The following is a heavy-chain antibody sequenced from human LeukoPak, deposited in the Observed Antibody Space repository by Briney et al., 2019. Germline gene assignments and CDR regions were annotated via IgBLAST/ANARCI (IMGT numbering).Heavy chain of an antibody. D-gene: IGHD6-19*01. CDR3: ARTESQRIPAVKSSGWYYFDY. CDR1: GGSISSSSYY. J-gene: IGHJ4*02. Sequence: ASETLSLTCTVSGGSISSSSYYWGWIRQPPGKGLEWIGSIYYSGSTYYNPSLKSRVTISVDTSKNQFSLKLSSVTAADTAVYYCARTESQRIPAVKSSGWYYFDYWGQGTLVTVSS. V-gene: IGHV4-39*01. CDR2: IYYSGST.